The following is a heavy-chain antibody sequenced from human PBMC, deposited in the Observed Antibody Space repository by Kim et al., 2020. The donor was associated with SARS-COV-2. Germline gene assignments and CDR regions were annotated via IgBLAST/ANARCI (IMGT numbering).Heavy chain of an antibody. CDR2: ISAYNGNT. V-gene: IGHV1-18*01. D-gene: IGHD2-2*01. CDR1: GYTFTSYG. Sequence: ASVKVSCKASGYTFTSYGISWVRQAPGQGLEWMGWISAYNGNTNYAQKLQGRVTMTTDTSTSTAYMELRSLRSDDTAVYYCARDTGGDIVVVPAAGLDYWGQGTLVTVSS. J-gene: IGHJ4*02. CDR3: ARDTGGDIVVVPAAGLDY.